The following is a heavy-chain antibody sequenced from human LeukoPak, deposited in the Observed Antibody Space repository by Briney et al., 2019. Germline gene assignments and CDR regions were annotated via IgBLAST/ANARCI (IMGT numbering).Heavy chain of an antibody. CDR3: ARDHSDSSGYYYDYFDY. Sequence: PGGSLRLSCAASGFTFSDYYMSWVRQAPGKGLEWVSVIYSGGSTYYADSVKGRFTISRDDSKNTLYLQMNSLRAEDTAVYYCARDHSDSSGYYYDYFDYWGQGTLVTVSS. V-gene: IGHV3-66*01. CDR2: IYSGGST. CDR1: GFTFSDYY. J-gene: IGHJ4*02. D-gene: IGHD3-22*01.